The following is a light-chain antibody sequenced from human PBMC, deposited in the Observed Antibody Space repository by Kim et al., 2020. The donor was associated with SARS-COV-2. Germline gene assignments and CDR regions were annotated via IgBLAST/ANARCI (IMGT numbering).Light chain of an antibody. J-gene: IGKJ2*01. CDR2: KAS. CDR1: QSISDW. CDR3: QQYHAFPYT. Sequence: IQMTQSPPTLSASVTDRVTITCRASQSISDWLAWYQQKPGKAPKLLIYKASRLESGVPSRFSGSGSETEFTLTISSLQSDDFATYYCQQYHAFPYTFGQGTKLEIK. V-gene: IGKV1-5*03.